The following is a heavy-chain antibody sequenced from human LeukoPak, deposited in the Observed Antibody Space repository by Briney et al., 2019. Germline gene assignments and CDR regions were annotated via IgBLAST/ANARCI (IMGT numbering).Heavy chain of an antibody. CDR3: ARGDSLYCSGGSCYSKDY. J-gene: IGHJ4*02. CDR1: GYTLTSYY. CDR2: INPSGGST. Sequence: ASVKVSCKASGYTLTSYYMHWVRQAPGQGLEWMGIINPSGGSTSYAQKFQGRVTMTRDTSTSTVYMELSSLRSEDTAVYYCARGDSLYCSGGSCYSKDYWGQGTLVTVSS. D-gene: IGHD2-15*01. V-gene: IGHV1-46*01.